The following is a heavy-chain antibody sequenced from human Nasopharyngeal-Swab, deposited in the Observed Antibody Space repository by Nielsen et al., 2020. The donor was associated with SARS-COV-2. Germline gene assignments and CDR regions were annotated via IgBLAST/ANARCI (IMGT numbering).Heavy chain of an antibody. J-gene: IGHJ4*02. CDR1: GFTFSSCG. D-gene: IGHD6-13*01. V-gene: IGHV3-30*03. CDR3: ARANSSSWSFDY. Sequence: GGSLRLSCAASGFTFSSCGMHWVRQAPGKGLEWVAVISYDGSNKYYADSMKGRFTISRDNSKNTLYLQMNSLRAEDTAVYYCARANSSSWSFDYWGQGTLVTVSS. CDR2: ISYDGSNK.